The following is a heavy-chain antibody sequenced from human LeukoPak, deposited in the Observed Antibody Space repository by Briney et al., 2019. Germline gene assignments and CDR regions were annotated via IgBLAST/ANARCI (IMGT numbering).Heavy chain of an antibody. CDR1: GGSFSGYY. D-gene: IGHD5-18*01. Sequence: SETLSLTCAVYGGSFSGYYWSWIRQPPGKGLEWIGEINHSGSTNHNPSLKSRVTISVDTSKDQFSLKLSSVTAADTAVYYCARGRRNSYGQRNWFDPWGQGTLVTVSS. J-gene: IGHJ5*02. CDR2: INHSGST. CDR3: ARGRRNSYGQRNWFDP. V-gene: IGHV4-34*01.